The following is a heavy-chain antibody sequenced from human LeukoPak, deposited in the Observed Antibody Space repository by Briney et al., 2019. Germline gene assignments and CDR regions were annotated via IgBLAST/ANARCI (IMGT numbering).Heavy chain of an antibody. D-gene: IGHD3-22*01. CDR3: ARDPRPWDYYDSSGYYSDY. J-gene: IGHJ4*02. V-gene: IGHV7-4-1*02. Sequence: GASVKVSCKASGYTSTSYAMNWVRQAPGQGLEWMGWINTNTGNPTYAQGFTGRFVFSLDTSVSTAYLQISSLKAEDTAVYYCARDPRPWDYYDSSGYYSDYWGQGTLVTVSS. CDR2: INTNTGNP. CDR1: GYTSTSYA.